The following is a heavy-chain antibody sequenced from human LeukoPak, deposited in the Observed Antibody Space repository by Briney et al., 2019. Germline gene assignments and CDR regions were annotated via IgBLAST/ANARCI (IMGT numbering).Heavy chain of an antibody. CDR1: GYTFTNYW. V-gene: IGHV5-51*01. CDR3: ARPDGSGTYAFDV. J-gene: IGHJ3*01. D-gene: IGHD3-10*01. CDR2: ISPRDSDT. Sequence: AGESLKISCQGSGYTFTNYWIGWVRQMPGKGLGWMGFISPRDSDTTYSPSLQGQVTISADKSINTAYLQWRSLKASDTAMYYCARPDGSGTYAFDVWGQGTMVTVS.